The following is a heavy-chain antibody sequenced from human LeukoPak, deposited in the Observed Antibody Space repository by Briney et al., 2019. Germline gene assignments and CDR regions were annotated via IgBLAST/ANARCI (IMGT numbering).Heavy chain of an antibody. J-gene: IGHJ4*02. D-gene: IGHD5-24*01. Sequence: MTWETLSLTCSVSGGSISNYYWSWIRQPPGKGLEWIGYIYYSGSTKYNPSLKSRVTISVDTSKNQFSLKLSSVTAADTAVYYCARGARAGYNLEPFDYWGQGTLVTVSS. CDR3: ARGARAGYNLEPFDY. CDR2: IYYSGST. CDR1: GGSISNYY. V-gene: IGHV4-59*08.